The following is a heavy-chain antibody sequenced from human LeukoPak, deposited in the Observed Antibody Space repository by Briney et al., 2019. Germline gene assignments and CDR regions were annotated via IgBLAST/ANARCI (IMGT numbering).Heavy chain of an antibody. CDR1: GGTFSSYA. D-gene: IGHD1-26*01. Sequence: SVKVSCKSSGGTFSSYAISWVRQAPGQGLEWMGSITPMFGAANYAQKFQGKVTISADESTSTAHMELSSLGSEDTAVYYCARGVVVGATKDFDYWGQGTLVTVSS. CDR2: ITPMFGAA. V-gene: IGHV1-69*13. J-gene: IGHJ4*02. CDR3: ARGVVVGATKDFDY.